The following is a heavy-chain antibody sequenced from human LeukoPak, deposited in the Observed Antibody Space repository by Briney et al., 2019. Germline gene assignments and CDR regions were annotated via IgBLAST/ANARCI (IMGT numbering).Heavy chain of an antibody. J-gene: IGHJ4*02. V-gene: IGHV4-59*01. D-gene: IGHD3-10*01. CDR3: ARAATVRGVITFDY. CDR2: IYYSGST. CDR1: GGSISSYY. Sequence: SETLSLTCTVSGGSISSYYWSWIRQPPGKGLEWIGYIYYSGSTNYNPSLKSRVTISVDTSKNQFSLKLSSVTAADTAVYYCARAATVRGVITFDYWGQGTLVTVSS.